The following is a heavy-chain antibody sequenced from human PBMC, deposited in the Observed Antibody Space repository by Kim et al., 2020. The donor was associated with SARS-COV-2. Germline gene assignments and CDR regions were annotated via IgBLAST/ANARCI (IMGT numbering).Heavy chain of an antibody. CDR2: IWLDGSNK. D-gene: IGHD3-3*01. Sequence: GGSLRLSCVASGFTFSNYGMHWVRQAPGKGLEWVSNIWLDGSNKYYGDSVTGRFTISRDNSKNTVYLQMNSLRAEDTAVYYCAKDSPIFGVVIIQVGYHMDVWGQGTTVSVSS. CDR3: AKDSPIFGVVIIQVGYHMDV. J-gene: IGHJ6*01. V-gene: IGHV3-33*03. CDR1: GFTFSNYG.